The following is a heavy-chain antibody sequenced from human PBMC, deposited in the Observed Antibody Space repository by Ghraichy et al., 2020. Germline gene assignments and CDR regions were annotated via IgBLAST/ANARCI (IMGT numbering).Heavy chain of an antibody. Sequence: SETLSLTCTVSGGSISNYYWSWIRQPPGKGLEWIGYVYYSGSTNYNPSLKSRVTISVDMSKKQFSLKLSSVTAADTAVYYCATDYSNGWGDSFDIWGQGTMVTVSS. V-gene: IGHV4-59*01. CDR2: VYYSGST. D-gene: IGHD6-19*01. CDR1: GGSISNYY. CDR3: ATDYSNGWGDSFDI. J-gene: IGHJ3*02.